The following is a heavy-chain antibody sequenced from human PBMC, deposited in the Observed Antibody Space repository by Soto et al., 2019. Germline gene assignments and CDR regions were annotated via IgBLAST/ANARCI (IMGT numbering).Heavy chain of an antibody. CDR2: IYSGGST. CDR1: GFTVSSNY. V-gene: IGHV3-66*01. J-gene: IGHJ3*02. D-gene: IGHD2-2*01. CDR3: ARSSIGYCSSTSCLDAFDI. Sequence: GGSLRLSCAASGFTVSSNYMSWVRQAPGKGLEWVSVIYSGGSTYYADSVKGRFTISRDNSKNTLYLQMNSLRAEDTAVYYCARSSIGYCSSTSCLDAFDIWGQGTMVTVSS.